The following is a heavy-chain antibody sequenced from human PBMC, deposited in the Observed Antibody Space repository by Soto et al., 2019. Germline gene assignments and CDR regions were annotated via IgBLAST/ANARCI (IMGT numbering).Heavy chain of an antibody. V-gene: IGHV3-30-3*01. CDR1: GFTFSSYA. D-gene: IGHD6-19*01. CDR3: ARDRPRGAGAGTLDY. J-gene: IGHJ4*02. CDR2: ISYDGSNK. Sequence: QVQLVESGGGVVQPGRSLRLSCAASGFTFSSYAMHWVRQAPGKGLEWVAVISYDGSNKYYADSVKGRFTISRDNSKNTLYLQMNSLRAEDTAVYYCARDRPRGAGAGTLDYWGQGTLVTVSS.